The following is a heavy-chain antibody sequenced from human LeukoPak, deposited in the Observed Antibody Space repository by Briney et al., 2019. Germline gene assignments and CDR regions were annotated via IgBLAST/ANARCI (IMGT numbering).Heavy chain of an antibody. CDR2: IYYSGTT. D-gene: IGHD1/OR15-1a*01. Sequence: SETLSLTCTVSGGSISSTRSYWGWIRPPPGHGLEWIWSIYYSGTTYNNPSLKSRVTISIDSTNNQFSLKLRPVTADDTALYSCARYWGYNCNRSLDPWGEGAVVTVS. CDR1: GGSISSTRSY. J-gene: IGHJ5*02. V-gene: IGHV4-39*01. CDR3: ARYWGYNCNRSLDP.